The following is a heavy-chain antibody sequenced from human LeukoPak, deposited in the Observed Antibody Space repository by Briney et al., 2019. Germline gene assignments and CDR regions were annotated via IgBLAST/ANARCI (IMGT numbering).Heavy chain of an antibody. D-gene: IGHD3-9*01. CDR1: GFNFSSYE. CDR2: ISSSGSTI. CDR3: ARVGVYFDYYYYYGMDV. V-gene: IGHV3-48*03. J-gene: IGHJ6*02. Sequence: GGSLRLSCAGSGFNFSSYEMNWVRQAPGKGLEWGSYISSSGSTIYYADSVKGRFTISRDNAKNSLYLQMSSLRAEDTALYYCARVGVYFDYYYYYGMDVWGQGTTVTVSS.